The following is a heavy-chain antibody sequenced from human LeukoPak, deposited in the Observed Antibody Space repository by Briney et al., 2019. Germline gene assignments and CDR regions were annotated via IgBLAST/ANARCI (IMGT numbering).Heavy chain of an antibody. CDR2: INPSGGTT. V-gene: IGHV1-46*01. CDR3: ARPRRFGSHAFDI. J-gene: IGHJ3*02. CDR1: GYTFTSYH. D-gene: IGHD3-10*01. Sequence: ASVKVSCKASGYTFTSYHMHWVRQAPGQGLEWMGIINPSGGTTNYARKFRGRVTMTRDMSTSTVYMELSSLRSEGTAVYYCARPRRFGSHAFDIWGQGTMVTVSS.